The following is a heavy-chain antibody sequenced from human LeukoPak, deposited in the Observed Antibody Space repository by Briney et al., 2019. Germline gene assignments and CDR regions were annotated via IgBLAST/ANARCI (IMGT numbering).Heavy chain of an antibody. D-gene: IGHD1-26*01. Sequence: AGGSPRLSCAASGFTFSSYAMSWVRQAPGKGLEWVSAISGSGGSTYYADSVKGRFTISRDNSKNTLYLQMNSLRAEDTAVYYCAKDSGYYYYGMDVWGQGTTVTVSS. CDR1: GFTFSSYA. V-gene: IGHV3-23*01. CDR2: ISGSGGST. J-gene: IGHJ6*02. CDR3: AKDSGYYYYGMDV.